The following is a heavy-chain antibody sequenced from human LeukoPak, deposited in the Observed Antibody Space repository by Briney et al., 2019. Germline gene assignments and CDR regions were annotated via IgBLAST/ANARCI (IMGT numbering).Heavy chain of an antibody. CDR3: AKTSLGWLDP. Sequence: GGSLRLSCAASGFTFSDYWMSWVRQAPGKGLEWVATIDQDGRDKFSVDSVKGRFTISRDNARNSMYLQMKSLRVEDTAVYYCAKTSLGWLDPWGQGALVTVSS. V-gene: IGHV3-7*01. CDR1: GFTFSDYW. D-gene: IGHD7-27*01. CDR2: IDQDGRDK. J-gene: IGHJ5*02.